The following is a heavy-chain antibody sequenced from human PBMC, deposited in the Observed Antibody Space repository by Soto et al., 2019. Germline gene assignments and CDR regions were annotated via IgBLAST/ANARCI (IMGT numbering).Heavy chain of an antibody. CDR2: IKSDGSST. J-gene: IGHJ3*02. D-gene: IGHD2-2*01. V-gene: IGHV3-74*01. CDR3: GKSYCSSTSCPNAFDS. CDR1: GFTFSSYW. Sequence: GGSLRLSCAASGFTFSSYWMHWVRQAPGKGLVWVSRIKSDGSSTSYADSVKGRFTISRDNAKNTLHLQMNSLRAEDTAVYYCGKSYCSSTSCPNAFDSWGQGTRVTVAS.